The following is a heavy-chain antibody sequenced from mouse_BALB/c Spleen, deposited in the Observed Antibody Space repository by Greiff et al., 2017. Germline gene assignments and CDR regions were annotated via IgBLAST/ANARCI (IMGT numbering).Heavy chain of an antibody. V-gene: IGHV2-9-2*01. CDR3: VRDPRGYYYAMDY. CDR1: GFSLTSYD. Sequence: QVHVKQSGPGLVAPSQSLSITCTVSGFSLTSYDISWIRQPPGKGLEWLGVIWTGGGTNYNSAFMSRLSISKDNSKSQVFLKMNSLQTDDTAIYYCVRDPRGYYYAMDYWGQGTSVTVSS. J-gene: IGHJ4*01. CDR2: IWTGGGT.